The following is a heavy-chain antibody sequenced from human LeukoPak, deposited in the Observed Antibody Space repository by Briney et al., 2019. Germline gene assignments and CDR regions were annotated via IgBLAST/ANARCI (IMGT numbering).Heavy chain of an antibody. J-gene: IGHJ5*02. V-gene: IGHV1-2*02. D-gene: IGHD3-3*01. Sequence: ASVKVSCKASGYTFTGYYMHWVRQAPGQGLEWMGWINPNSVGTNYAQKFQGRVTMTRDTSISTAYMELRRLRSDDTAVYYCARVGRTDVLRFLEWGLNWFDPWGQGTLVTVSS. CDR3: ARVGRTDVLRFLEWGLNWFDP. CDR2: INPNSVGT. CDR1: GYTFTGYY.